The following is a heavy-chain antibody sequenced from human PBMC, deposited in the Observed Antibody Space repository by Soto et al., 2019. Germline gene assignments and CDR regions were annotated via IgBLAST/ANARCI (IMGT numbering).Heavy chain of an antibody. J-gene: IGHJ6*02. Sequence: QVQVVQSGAEVKKPGASVRVSCKASGYTFSTYGMHWVRQAPGQSLEWMGWLNGGTGQTRYSQRFQDRVIITRDTSASTGYMELRSLRSEDTAVYYCARGKGMEENYFYHGMDIWGQGTTGTVSS. D-gene: IGHD3-10*01. CDR3: ARGKGMEENYFYHGMDI. CDR1: GYTFSTYG. CDR2: LNGGTGQT. V-gene: IGHV1-3*01.